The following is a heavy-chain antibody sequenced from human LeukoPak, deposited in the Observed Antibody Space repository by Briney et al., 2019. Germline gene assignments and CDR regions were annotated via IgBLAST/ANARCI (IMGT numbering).Heavy chain of an antibody. CDR3: ATDHYTVTTSGYPY. CDR2: FDPEDGET. D-gene: IGHD4-17*01. CDR1: GYTLTELS. Sequence: ASVKVSCKVSGYTLTELSMHWVRQAPGKGLEWMGGFDPEDGETIYAQKFQGRVTMTEDTSTDTAYMELSSLRSEDTAVYYCATDHYTVTTSGYPYWGQGTLVTVYS. V-gene: IGHV1-24*01. J-gene: IGHJ4*02.